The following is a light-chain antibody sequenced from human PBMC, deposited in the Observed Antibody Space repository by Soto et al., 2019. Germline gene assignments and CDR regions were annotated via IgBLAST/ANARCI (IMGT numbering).Light chain of an antibody. CDR1: QSVSTN. CDR3: QHYNNWPPWT. CDR2: GAS. Sequence: EVVLTQSPATLSVSRGEGATLSCRASQSVSTNLAWYQQKRGQAPRLLIYGASTRATGIPARFSGSGSETEFTLTISSLQSEDFAVYYCQHYNNWPPWTFGQGTKVDIK. V-gene: IGKV3D-15*01. J-gene: IGKJ1*01.